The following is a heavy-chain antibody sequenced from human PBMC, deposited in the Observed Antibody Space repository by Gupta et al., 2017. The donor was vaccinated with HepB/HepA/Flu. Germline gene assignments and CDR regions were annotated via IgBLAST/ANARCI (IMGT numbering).Heavy chain of an antibody. D-gene: IGHD6-25*01. Sequence: QVQLQESGPGLVKPFETLSLTCSVSGVSITGYFWSWSRLFPGRGLEWIGYIAYTGPTLYNPSLRSRVSISQDMSGNRFSLTLTSVTAADTATYICARERADTVVVPATFDGYFDPWGKGTLVTVSS. J-gene: IGHJ5*02. V-gene: IGHV4-59*01. CDR2: IAYTGPT. CDR3: ARERADTVVVPATFDGYFDP. CDR1: GVSITGYF.